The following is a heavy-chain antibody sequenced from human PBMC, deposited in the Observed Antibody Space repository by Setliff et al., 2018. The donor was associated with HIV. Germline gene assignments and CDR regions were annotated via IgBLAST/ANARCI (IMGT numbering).Heavy chain of an antibody. CDR3: ARVSCSSWYSIPRYYYYSMDV. CDR1: GGSFSGYG. J-gene: IGHJ6*03. V-gene: IGHV4-34*01. D-gene: IGHD6-13*01. Sequence: SETLSLTCAVYGGSFSGYGWSWIRQPPGKGLEWTGEIQHSGRINYNPSLRRRVTTSVDTSKNQFSLRLRSVNAADTAVYYSARVSCSSWYSIPRYYYYSMDVWGKGTTVTVSS. CDR2: IQHSGRI.